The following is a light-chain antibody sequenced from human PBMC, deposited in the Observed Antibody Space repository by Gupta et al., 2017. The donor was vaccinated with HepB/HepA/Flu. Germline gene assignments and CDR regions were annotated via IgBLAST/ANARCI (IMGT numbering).Light chain of an antibody. Sequence: SYVLPQPPSVPVAPGRTATITCGGDNIGSKSVHWYQQKPGQAPVLVVDEDSDRPSGIPERFAGSKSANTATLTISRVEAGDEADYYCQVWDSGVDFVVFGGGTKVIVL. CDR1: NIGSKS. CDR3: QVWDSGVDFVV. CDR2: EDS. J-gene: IGLJ2*01. V-gene: IGLV3-21*03.